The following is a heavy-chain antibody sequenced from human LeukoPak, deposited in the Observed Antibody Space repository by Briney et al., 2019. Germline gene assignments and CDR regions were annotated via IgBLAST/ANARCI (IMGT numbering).Heavy chain of an antibody. Sequence: GGSLRLSCAASGFTFSSYWTHWVRQAPGKGLVWVSRINSDGSSTSYADSVKGRFTISRDNAKNTLYLQMNSLRAEDTAVYYCARGPYCTNGVCYPAWGQGTLVTVSS. J-gene: IGHJ5*02. CDR1: GFTFSSYW. CDR2: INSDGSST. V-gene: IGHV3-74*01. D-gene: IGHD2-8*01. CDR3: ARGPYCTNGVCYPA.